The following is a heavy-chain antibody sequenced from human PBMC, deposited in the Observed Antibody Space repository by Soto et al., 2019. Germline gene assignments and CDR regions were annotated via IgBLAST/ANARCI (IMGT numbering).Heavy chain of an antibody. V-gene: IGHV4-39*01. CDR1: GASISSSSYY. Sequence: PSETLSLTCTVSGASISSSSYYWAWIRQPPGKGLEWIGRIYYSGRTSYSPSLKSRVTISVDTSKNQFSLKLDSVTAADTAVYYCARHVEMATLGPYSFDYWGQGILVTVSS. CDR3: ARHVEMATLGPYSFDY. CDR2: IYYSGRT. J-gene: IGHJ4*02. D-gene: IGHD3-16*01.